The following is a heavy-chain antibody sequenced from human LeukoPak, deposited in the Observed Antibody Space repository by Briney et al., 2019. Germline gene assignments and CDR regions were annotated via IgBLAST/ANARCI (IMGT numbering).Heavy chain of an antibody. CDR2: IRYNGNNQ. CDR1: GFTFNNYG. V-gene: IGHV3-30*02. CDR3: AKDRDIFDY. J-gene: IGHJ4*02. Sequence: PGGSLRLSCAASGFTFNNYGMHWVRQAPGKGLEWVAFIRYNGNNQYYADSVKGRFTISRDNSKNTVYLQMNSLRVEDTALYYCAKDRDIFDYWGQGTLVTVSS.